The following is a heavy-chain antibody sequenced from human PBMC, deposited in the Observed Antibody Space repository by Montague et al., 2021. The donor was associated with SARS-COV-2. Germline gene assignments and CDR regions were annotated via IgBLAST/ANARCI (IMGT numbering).Heavy chain of an antibody. V-gene: IGHV4-39*01. D-gene: IGHD1-1*01. Sequence: SETLSLTCTVSSASISNDIYYWGWTRQPPGKGPEWIGGSRYGGTSYYSPSLKSRVTISIDTSKNQCSLTMTAVTAADTAVYFCARQDIQLRFDLWGRGTLVTVSS. CDR1: SASISNDIYY. J-gene: IGHJ2*01. CDR3: ARQDIQLRFDL. CDR2: SRYGGTS.